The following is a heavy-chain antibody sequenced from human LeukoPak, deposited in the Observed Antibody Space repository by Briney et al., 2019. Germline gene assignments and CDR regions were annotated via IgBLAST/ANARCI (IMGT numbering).Heavy chain of an antibody. CDR1: GFTVSSNY. D-gene: IGHD3-10*01. V-gene: IGHV3-66*02. Sequence: GGSLRLSCAASGFTVSSNYMSWVRQAPGKGLEWVSVIYSGGSTYYADSVKGRFTISRDNSKNTLYLQTNSLRAEDTAVYYCARGPPLFGEHYYYYGMDVWGQGTTVTVSS. CDR2: IYSGGST. CDR3: ARGPPLFGEHYYYYGMDV. J-gene: IGHJ6*02.